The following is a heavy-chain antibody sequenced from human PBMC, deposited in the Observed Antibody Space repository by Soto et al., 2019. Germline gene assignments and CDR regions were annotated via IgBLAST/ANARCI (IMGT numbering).Heavy chain of an antibody. J-gene: IGHJ6*03. CDR2: ISGSGGST. CDR3: AKYNWNHEYYYYYYYMDV. V-gene: IGHV3-23*01. Sequence: GGSLRLSCAASGFTFSSYAMSWVRQAPGKGLEWVSAISGSGGSTYYADSVKGRFTISRDNSKNTLYLQMNSLRAEDTAVYYCAKYNWNHEYYYYYYYMDVWGKGTTVTVSS. CDR1: GFTFSSYA. D-gene: IGHD1-20*01.